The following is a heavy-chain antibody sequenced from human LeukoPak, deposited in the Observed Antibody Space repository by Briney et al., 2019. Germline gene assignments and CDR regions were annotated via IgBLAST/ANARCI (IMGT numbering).Heavy chain of an antibody. Sequence: GESLKISCKGSGFSFTSYWIGWVRQMPGKGLEWTGIIYPGDCDTRYSPSFQGQVTMSADKSISSAYLQWSSLKASDTAMYYCAKSGYSYGYGFDYWGQGTLVTVSS. D-gene: IGHD5-18*01. CDR3: AKSGYSYGYGFDY. V-gene: IGHV5-51*01. J-gene: IGHJ4*02. CDR1: GFSFTSYW. CDR2: IYPGDCDT.